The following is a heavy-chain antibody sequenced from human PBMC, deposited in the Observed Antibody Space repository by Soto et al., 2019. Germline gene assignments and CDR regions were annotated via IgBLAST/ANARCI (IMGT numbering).Heavy chain of an antibody. CDR3: TRATFDV. CDR2: IKQDGSEK. Sequence: GGSLRLSCAASGFTFSSYWMSWVRQAPGKGLEWVANIKQDGSEKYYVDSVKGRFTISRDNAKNTVFLQMDTVGAEDSALYYCTRATFDVWGQGTTVTVSS. CDR1: GFTFSSYW. J-gene: IGHJ6*02. V-gene: IGHV3-7*01.